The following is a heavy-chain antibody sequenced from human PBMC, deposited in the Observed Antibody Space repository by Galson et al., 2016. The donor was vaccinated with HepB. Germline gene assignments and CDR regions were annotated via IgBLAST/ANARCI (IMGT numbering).Heavy chain of an antibody. CDR1: GSIFSHYD. CDR2: IDIAGDT. V-gene: IGHV3-13*01. CDR3: ARGYCSSTSPCGMDV. J-gene: IGHJ6*02. Sequence: PLRLSCAASGSIFSHYDMPWVRQVAGKRLEWVSCIDIAGDTYYPDSVKGRFTISRDNAKNSLYLQMNSLRDGDTAVYYCARGYCSSTSPCGMDVWGQGTPVTVSS. D-gene: IGHD2-2*01.